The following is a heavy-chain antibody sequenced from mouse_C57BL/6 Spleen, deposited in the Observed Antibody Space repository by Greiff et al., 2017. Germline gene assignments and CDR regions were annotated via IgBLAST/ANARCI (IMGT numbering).Heavy chain of an antibody. D-gene: IGHD1-1*01. CDR3: ARWGYGSSGAMDY. CDR2: INPNNGGT. V-gene: IGHV1-22*01. Sequence: VQLQQSGPELVKPGASVKMSCKASGYTFTDYNMHWVKQSHGKSLEWIGYINPNNGGTSYNQKFKGKATLTVNKSSSTAYMELRSLTSEDSAVYYCARWGYGSSGAMDYWGQGTSVTVSS. CDR1: GYTFTDYN. J-gene: IGHJ4*01.